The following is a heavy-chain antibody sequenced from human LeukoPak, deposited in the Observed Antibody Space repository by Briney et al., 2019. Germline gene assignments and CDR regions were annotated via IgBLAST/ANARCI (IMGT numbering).Heavy chain of an antibody. CDR1: GGSISSGGYY. D-gene: IGHD2-2*01. V-gene: IGHV4-31*03. J-gene: IGHJ4*02. CDR3: GVIVVVPAAPAGDY. Sequence: SQTLFLTCTVSGGSISSGGYYWSWIRQHPGKGLEWIGYIYYSGSTYYNPSLKSRVTISVDTSKNQFSLKLSSVTAADTAVYYCGVIVVVPAAPAGDYWGQGTLVTVSS. CDR2: IYYSGST.